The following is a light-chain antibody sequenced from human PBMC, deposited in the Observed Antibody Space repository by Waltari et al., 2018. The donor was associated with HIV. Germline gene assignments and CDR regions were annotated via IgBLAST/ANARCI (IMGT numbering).Light chain of an antibody. J-gene: IGKJ4*01. CDR3: QQADSFPHT. CDR2: SAF. V-gene: IGKV1-12*01. CDR1: RDISTS. Sequence: DIQMAQSPSNVSAFVGGTVTITCRASRDISTSLAWYQFKPGRAPNLLIYSAFRLETGVPSRFGGSGSGTEITLTITSLHPDDFATYYCQQADSFPHTFGGGTRVA.